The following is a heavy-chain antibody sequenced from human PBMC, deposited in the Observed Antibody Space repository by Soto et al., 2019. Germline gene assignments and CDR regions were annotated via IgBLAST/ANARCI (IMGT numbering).Heavy chain of an antibody. J-gene: IGHJ5*02. D-gene: IGHD2-21*02. CDR3: AKDPQYCGCDCYRGNWFDH. V-gene: IGHV3-23*01. Sequence: EVQLLESGGGLVQPGGSLRLSCAASGFTFSSYAMSWVRQAPGKGLEWVAAISGSGGSTYYADSVKGRFTISRDKSKNTLYLQMNSLRAEDTAVYYCAKDPQYCGCDCYRGNWFDHWGQGTLVTVSS. CDR1: GFTFSSYA. CDR2: ISGSGGST.